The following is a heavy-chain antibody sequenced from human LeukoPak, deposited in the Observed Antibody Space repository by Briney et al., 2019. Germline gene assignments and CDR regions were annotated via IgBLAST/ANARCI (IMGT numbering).Heavy chain of an antibody. V-gene: IGHV4-34*01. CDR3: ASSPYSSGWNGRANFFDY. D-gene: IGHD6-19*01. CDR2: INHSGSN. CDR1: GGSFSGYY. J-gene: IGHJ4*02. Sequence: SETLSLTCAVYGGSFSGYYWSWIRHPPGKGLEWIGEINHSGSNNYNPSLKSRITISVETSSNQFSLKLSSVTAADTAVYDCASSPYSSGWNGRANFFDYWGQGTLVTVSP.